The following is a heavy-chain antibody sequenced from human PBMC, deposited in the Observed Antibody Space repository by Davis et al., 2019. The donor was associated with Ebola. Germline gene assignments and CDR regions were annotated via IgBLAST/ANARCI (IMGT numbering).Heavy chain of an antibody. CDR2: INPSGGST. CDR1: GYTFTSYY. CDR3: ARAEGQTSYYYYYGMDV. Sequence: ASVKVSCKASGYTFTSYYMHWVRQAPGQGLEWMGIINPSGGSTSYAQKFQGRVTITADESTSTAYMELSSLRSEDTAVYYCARAEGQTSYYYYYGMDVWGQGTTVTVSS. J-gene: IGHJ6*02. V-gene: IGHV1-46*01.